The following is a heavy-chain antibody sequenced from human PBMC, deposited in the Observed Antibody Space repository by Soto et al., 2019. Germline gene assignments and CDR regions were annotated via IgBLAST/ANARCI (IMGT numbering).Heavy chain of an antibody. CDR3: ARGGVSTRTFDY. CDR2: IYPSDSDT. J-gene: IGHJ4*02. Sequence: GESLKISCKGFGYNFAGFWIAWVRQMTGKGLELMGIIYPSDSDTRYRPSFQGQVTISADKSISSAYLQWSSLRASDTAMYYCARGGVSTRTFDYWGQGTPVTVSS. D-gene: IGHD3-3*01. V-gene: IGHV5-51*01. CDR1: GYNFAGFW.